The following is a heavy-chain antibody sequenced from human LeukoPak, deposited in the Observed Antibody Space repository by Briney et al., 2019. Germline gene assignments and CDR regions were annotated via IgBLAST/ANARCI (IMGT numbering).Heavy chain of an antibody. CDR3: GMGYCSSTSCFDY. CDR2: ISAYNGNT. V-gene: IGHV1-18*01. D-gene: IGHD2-2*01. CDR1: GYTFTSYG. Sequence: AAVTVSCMPSGYTFTSYGISGVRQAPGQGVEGVGWISAYNGNTNYAQTLQGGVTLTIDTSTSTAYMELRSLRSDDTRVYYCGMGYCSSTSCFDYWGQGTLVTVSS. J-gene: IGHJ4*02.